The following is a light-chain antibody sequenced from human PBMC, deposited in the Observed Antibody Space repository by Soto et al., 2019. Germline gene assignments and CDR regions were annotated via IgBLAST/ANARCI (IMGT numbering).Light chain of an antibody. V-gene: IGKV3-20*01. Sequence: EIVLTQSPGTLSLSPGERATLSCRASQSVSTYLAWYQQKPGQAPRLLIYDTSSRATGIPDRFSGSGSGTDFTLTISRLEPEDFAVYYCHHYGSSPPNTFGQGTKLEIK. CDR2: DTS. J-gene: IGKJ2*01. CDR1: QSVSTY. CDR3: HHYGSSPPNT.